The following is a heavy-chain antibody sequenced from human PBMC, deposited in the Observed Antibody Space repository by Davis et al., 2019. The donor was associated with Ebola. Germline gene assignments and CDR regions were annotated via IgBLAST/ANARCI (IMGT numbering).Heavy chain of an antibody. D-gene: IGHD3-16*01. CDR2: IYYSGST. Sequence: MPSETLSLTCAVYGGSFSGYYWSWIRQHPGKGLEWIGYIYYSGSTNYNPSLKSRVTISVDTSKNQFSLKLSSVTAADTAVYYCARRRSSLDPWGQGTLVTVST. CDR1: GGSFSGYY. CDR3: ARRRSSLDP. J-gene: IGHJ5*02. V-gene: IGHV4-59*01.